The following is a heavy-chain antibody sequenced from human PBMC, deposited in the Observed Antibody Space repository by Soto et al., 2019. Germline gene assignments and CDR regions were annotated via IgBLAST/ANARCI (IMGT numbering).Heavy chain of an antibody. J-gene: IGHJ6*02. CDR1: GFTLSNYG. Sequence: GGSLRLSCAASGFTLSNYGMHWVRQAPGKGLEWVAVIWYDGSNKYYADPVKGRFTISRDNSKNTLYLQINSLRAEDTAVYYCARDDIPGRAVAIYGMDVWGQGTTVTVSS. CDR2: IWYDGSNK. D-gene: IGHD6-19*01. V-gene: IGHV3-33*01. CDR3: ARDDIPGRAVAIYGMDV.